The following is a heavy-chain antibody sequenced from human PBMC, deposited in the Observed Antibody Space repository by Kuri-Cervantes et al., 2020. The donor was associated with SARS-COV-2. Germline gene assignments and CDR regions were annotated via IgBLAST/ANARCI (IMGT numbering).Heavy chain of an antibody. CDR2: ISYDGSNK. CDR1: GFTFSSYA. V-gene: IGHV3-30-3*01. Sequence: GESLKISCAASGFTFSSYAMHWVRQAPGKGLEWVAVISYDGSNKYYADFVKGRFTISRDNSKNTLYLQMNSLRAEDTAVYYCARVYSSSWVPGDYYYYMDVWGKGTTVTVSS. J-gene: IGHJ6*03. D-gene: IGHD6-6*01. CDR3: ARVYSSSWVPGDYYYYMDV.